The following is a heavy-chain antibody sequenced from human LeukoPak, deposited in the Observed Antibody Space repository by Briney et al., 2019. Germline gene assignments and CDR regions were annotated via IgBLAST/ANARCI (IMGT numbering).Heavy chain of an antibody. CDR1: GGSISSYY. Sequence: SETLSLTCTVSGGSISSYYWSWIRQPPGKGLEWIGYIYTSGSTNYNPSLKSRVTLSVDTSKNQFSLKLSSVTAADTAVYYCARLRAAVAGTPGAFDIWGQGTMVTVSS. D-gene: IGHD6-19*01. V-gene: IGHV4-4*09. J-gene: IGHJ3*02. CDR3: ARLRAAVAGTPGAFDI. CDR2: IYTSGST.